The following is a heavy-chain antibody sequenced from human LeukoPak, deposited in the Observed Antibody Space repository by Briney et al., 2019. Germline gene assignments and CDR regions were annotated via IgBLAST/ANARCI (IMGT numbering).Heavy chain of an antibody. Sequence: GGSLRLSCAASGFTFSDYYMSWIRQAPGKGLEWVSYISSSGSTIYYADSVKGRFTISRDNAKNSLFLQMSSLRGEDTALYYCATEHWGPNSWGQGTLVTVSS. D-gene: IGHD3-16*01. CDR2: ISSSGSTI. J-gene: IGHJ4*02. V-gene: IGHV3-11*04. CDR1: GFTFSDYY. CDR3: ATEHWGPNS.